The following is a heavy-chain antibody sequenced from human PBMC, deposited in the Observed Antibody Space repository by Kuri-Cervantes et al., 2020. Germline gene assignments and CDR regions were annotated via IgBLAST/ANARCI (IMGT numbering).Heavy chain of an antibody. J-gene: IGHJ4*02. CDR3: ARDQGRELSPLDC. V-gene: IGHV3-21*01. D-gene: IGHD3-10*01. CDR1: GFTFSSYS. CDR2: ISGGSSFI. Sequence: ETLSLTCAASGFTFSSYSMNWVRQAPGRGLEWVSSISGGSSFIDYADSVKGRFTVSRDNAKESLYLQMNSLRDEDTAVYYCARDQGRELSPLDCWGQGTLVTVSS.